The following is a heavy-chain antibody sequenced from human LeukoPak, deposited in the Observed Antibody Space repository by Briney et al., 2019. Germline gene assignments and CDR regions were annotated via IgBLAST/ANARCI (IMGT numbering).Heavy chain of an antibody. Sequence: PGGSLRLSCVGSEFAFSNFNMSWVRLAPGKGPEYISHISNTASATYYKDSVRGRFTISRDNARNSLYLQMNSLRAEDTAVYYCARERKYYYMDLWGKGTTVTVS. CDR3: ARERKYYYMDL. CDR1: EFAFSNFN. CDR2: ISNTASAT. J-gene: IGHJ6*03. V-gene: IGHV3-48*01. D-gene: IGHD2/OR15-2a*01.